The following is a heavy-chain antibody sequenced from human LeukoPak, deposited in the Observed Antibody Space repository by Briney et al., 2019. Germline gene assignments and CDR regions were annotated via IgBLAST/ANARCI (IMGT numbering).Heavy chain of an antibody. D-gene: IGHD6-13*01. V-gene: IGHV3-23*01. CDR2: ISGSGDNT. CDR1: GFTFSSYA. CDR3: AHIAAVGPEDY. Sequence: GGSLRLSCAASGFTFSSYAMSWVRQAPGKGLEWVSAISGSGDNTYYADSVKGRFTISRDNSKNTLYLQMNSLRAEDTAVYYCAHIAAVGPEDYWGQGTLVTVSS. J-gene: IGHJ4*02.